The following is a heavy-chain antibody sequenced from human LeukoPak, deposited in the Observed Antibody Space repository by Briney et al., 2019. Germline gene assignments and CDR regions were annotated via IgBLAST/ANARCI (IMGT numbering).Heavy chain of an antibody. Sequence: GESLKISCKGSGYSFPTYWISWVRQMPGKGLEWMGRIDPSDSHTTYSPSFQGHVTMSADKSISTAYLQWSSLKTSDTAMYYCARDGPVDSYGYSWYFDLWGRGTLVTVSS. D-gene: IGHD5-18*01. J-gene: IGHJ2*01. CDR1: GYSFPTYW. CDR3: ARDGPVDSYGYSWYFDL. V-gene: IGHV5-10-1*01. CDR2: IDPSDSHT.